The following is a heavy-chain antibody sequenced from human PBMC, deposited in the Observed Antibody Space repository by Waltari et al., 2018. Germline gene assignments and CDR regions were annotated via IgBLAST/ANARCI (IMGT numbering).Heavy chain of an antibody. CDR1: GYTFTSYD. J-gene: IGHJ6*02. D-gene: IGHD3-3*01. Sequence: QVQLVQSGAEVKKPGASVKVSCKASGYTFTSYDINWVRQATGQGLEWMGWMNPNSGNTGYAQNLQCRVTMTRNTSISTAYMELSSLISEDTAVYYCARGQDPDFCIGYIYYYYGMDVWGQGTTVTVSS. CDR2: MNPNSGNT. V-gene: IGHV1-8*01. CDR3: ARGQDPDFCIGYIYYYYGMDV.